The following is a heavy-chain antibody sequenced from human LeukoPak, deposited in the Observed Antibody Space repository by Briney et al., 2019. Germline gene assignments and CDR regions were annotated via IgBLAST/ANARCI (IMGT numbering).Heavy chain of an antibody. Sequence: PGGSLRLSCAASGFTFNNYAMSWVRQAPGKGLEWVSAISGSGGSTYYADPLKGRLTISTDNSKNTLNPQMNSLRAEDTALYYCAKDGIGGIYYDSSGYFDYWGQGTLVTVSS. CDR2: ISGSGGST. V-gene: IGHV3-23*01. J-gene: IGHJ4*02. CDR1: GFTFNNYA. CDR3: AKDGIGGIYYDSSGYFDY. D-gene: IGHD3-22*01.